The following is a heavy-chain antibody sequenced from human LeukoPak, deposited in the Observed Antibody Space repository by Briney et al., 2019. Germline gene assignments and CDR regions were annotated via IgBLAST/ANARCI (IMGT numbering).Heavy chain of an antibody. V-gene: IGHV4-59*12. CDR1: GGSIRNYY. J-gene: IGHJ4*02. Sequence: SETLPLTCIVSGGSIRNYYWCWIRQPPGKGLEWIGYIYYSGTTNYSPSLKSRVTISVDKSKNQFSLKLSSVTAADTAVYYCASEGYSYGYGGDVLIDYWGQGTLVTVSS. CDR3: ASEGYSYGYGGDVLIDY. CDR2: IYYSGTT. D-gene: IGHD5-18*01.